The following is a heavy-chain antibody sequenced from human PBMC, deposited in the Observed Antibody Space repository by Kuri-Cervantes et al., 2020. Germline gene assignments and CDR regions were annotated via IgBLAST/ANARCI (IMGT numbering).Heavy chain of an antibody. J-gene: IGHJ4*02. CDR3: ARDRLVATEQFDY. CDR2: ISGSGSTI. V-gene: IGHV3-48*04. CDR1: GFTFSSYG. Sequence: GGSLRLSCAASGFTFSSYGMHWVRQAPGKGLEWVSYISGSGSTIYYADSVKGRFTISWDNAKNSLYLQMNSLRAEDTAVYYCARDRLVATEQFDYWGQGTLVTVSS. D-gene: IGHD2-21*02.